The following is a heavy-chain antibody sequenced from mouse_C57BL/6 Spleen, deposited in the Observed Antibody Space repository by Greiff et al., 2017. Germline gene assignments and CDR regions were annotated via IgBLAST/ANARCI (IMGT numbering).Heavy chain of an antibody. D-gene: IGHD2-4*01. Sequence: QVQLQQSGPELVKPGASVKISCKASGYAFSSSWLNWVKQRPGKGLEWIGRIYPGDGDTNYNGKFKGKATLTADTSSSTAYMQLSSLTSEDSAVYFCARGADYDYPWFAYWGQGTLVTVSA. J-gene: IGHJ3*01. CDR3: ARGADYDYPWFAY. V-gene: IGHV1-82*01. CDR1: GYAFSSSW. CDR2: IYPGDGDT.